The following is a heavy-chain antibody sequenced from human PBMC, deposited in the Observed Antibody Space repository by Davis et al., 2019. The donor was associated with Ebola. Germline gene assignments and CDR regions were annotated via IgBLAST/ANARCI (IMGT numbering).Heavy chain of an antibody. D-gene: IGHD6-19*01. CDR3: AREQWLYRDPYGMDV. Sequence: AASVKVSCKASGYTFTNYGITWVRQAPGQGLEWMGWISAYNGNTNYAQKFQGRVTMTSDTSTSTVYMELRSLRSDDTAVYFCAREQWLYRDPYGMDVWGKGTTVTVSA. CDR1: GYTFTNYG. J-gene: IGHJ6*04. V-gene: IGHV1-18*04. CDR2: ISAYNGNT.